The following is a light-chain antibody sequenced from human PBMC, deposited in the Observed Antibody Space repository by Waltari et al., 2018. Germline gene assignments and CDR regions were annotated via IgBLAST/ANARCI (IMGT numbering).Light chain of an antibody. CDR3: MFWPNNVWV. Sequence: QHVLTQPPSSSASPGDSARLTFTLPIDINVGDFITYWYQRKPGSPPRFLRYYKSDSEKAQGSGVPSRFSGSKDASANAGILLISGLQSEDEADYYCMFWPNNVWVFGGGTKLTVL. V-gene: IGLV5-37*01. CDR1: IDINVGDFI. CDR2: YKSDSEK. J-gene: IGLJ3*02.